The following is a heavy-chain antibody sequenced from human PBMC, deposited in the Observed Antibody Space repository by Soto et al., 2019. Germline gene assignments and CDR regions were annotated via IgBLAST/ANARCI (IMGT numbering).Heavy chain of an antibody. CDR3: ARDRGPKGGNYFYGMDV. CDR2: ISYDGNKK. V-gene: IGHV3-30-3*01. CDR1: GFTFSSYA. Sequence: VGSLRLSCAASGFTFSSYAMLWFRQAPGKGLEWVAAISYDGNKKYIAGSERGRFTISRDNSKNTLYLQMNSLRAEDTAVFYCARDRGPKGGNYFYGMDVWGQGTTVAVSS. J-gene: IGHJ6*02. D-gene: IGHD1-26*01.